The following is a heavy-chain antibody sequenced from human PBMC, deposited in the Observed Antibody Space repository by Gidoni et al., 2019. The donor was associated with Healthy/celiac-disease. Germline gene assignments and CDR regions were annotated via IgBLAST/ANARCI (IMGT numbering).Heavy chain of an antibody. CDR1: GFPFSGYG. D-gene: IGHD3-22*01. Sequence: QVQLVESGGGVVEPGRSLRLYCAASGFPFSGYGQHGVRQAPGKGLEWVAVISYDGSNKYYADSVKCRFTISRDNSKNTLYLQMNSLRAEDTAVYYCAKDVQYYYDSSGYSTAFDYWGQGTLVTVSS. CDR3: AKDVQYYYDSSGYSTAFDY. V-gene: IGHV3-30*18. J-gene: IGHJ4*02. CDR2: ISYDGSNK.